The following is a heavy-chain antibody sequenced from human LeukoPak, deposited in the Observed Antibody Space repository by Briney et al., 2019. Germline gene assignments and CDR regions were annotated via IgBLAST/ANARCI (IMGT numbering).Heavy chain of an antibody. CDR3: ARSYDILTGYYRRYYYGMDV. J-gene: IGHJ6*02. Sequence: SGTLSLTCAVYGGSFSGYYWSWIRQPPGKGLEWIGEINHSGSANYNPSLKSRVTISVDTSKNQFSLKLSSVTAADTAVYYCARSYDILTGYYRRYYYGMDVWGQGTTVTVSS. V-gene: IGHV4-34*01. D-gene: IGHD3-9*01. CDR1: GGSFSGYY. CDR2: INHSGSA.